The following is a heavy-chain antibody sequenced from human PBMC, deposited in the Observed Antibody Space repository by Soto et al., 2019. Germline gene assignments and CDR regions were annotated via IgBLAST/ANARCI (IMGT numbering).Heavy chain of an antibody. D-gene: IGHD3-10*01. Sequence: VKVSCKASGYTFTGSYMHWVRQAPGQGLEWMGWINPNSGGTNYAQKFQGRVTMTRDTYISTAYMELSRLRSDDTAVYYCAYGSGSYDYCDGMDVWGRGTTDTGS. CDR3: AYGSGSYDYCDGMDV. J-gene: IGHJ6*02. V-gene: IGHV1-2*02. CDR1: GYTFTGSY. CDR2: INPNSGGT.